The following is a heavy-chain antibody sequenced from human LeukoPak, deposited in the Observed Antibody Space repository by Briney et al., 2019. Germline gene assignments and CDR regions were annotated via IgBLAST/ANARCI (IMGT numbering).Heavy chain of an antibody. J-gene: IGHJ4*02. CDR1: GFTFSSYS. Sequence: PGGSLRLSCAASGFTFSSYSMNWVRQAPGKGLEWVSSISSSSSYIYYADSVKGRFTISGDNAKNSLYLQMNSLRPEDTAVYYCARGPDYDILADYFDYWGQGTLVTVSS. V-gene: IGHV3-21*01. CDR2: ISSSSSYI. D-gene: IGHD3-9*01. CDR3: ARGPDYDILADYFDY.